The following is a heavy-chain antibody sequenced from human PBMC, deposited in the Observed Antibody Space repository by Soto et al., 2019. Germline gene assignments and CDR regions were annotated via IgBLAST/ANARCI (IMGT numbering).Heavy chain of an antibody. CDR2: ISYDGSNK. Sequence: QVQLVESGGGVVQPGRSLRLSCAASGFTFSSYAMHWVRQAPGKGLEWVAVISYDGSNKYYADSVKGRFTISRDNSKNPLYLQMNSLRAEDTAVYYCARDRTGFDYWGQGTLVTVSS. J-gene: IGHJ4*02. CDR3: ARDRTGFDY. CDR1: GFTFSSYA. V-gene: IGHV3-30-3*01.